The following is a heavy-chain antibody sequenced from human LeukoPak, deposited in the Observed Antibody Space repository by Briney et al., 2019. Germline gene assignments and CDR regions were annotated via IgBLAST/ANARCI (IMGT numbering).Heavy chain of an antibody. J-gene: IGHJ5*02. Sequence: GGSLRLSCAASGFTFSSYAMSWVRQAPGKGLEWVSGISGSGGSTYYADSVKGRFTISRDNSKNTLYLQMNSLRAEDTAVYYCAKEGHDSSGYYHWFDPWGQGTLVTVSS. D-gene: IGHD3-22*01. CDR2: ISGSGGST. CDR1: GFTFSSYA. CDR3: AKEGHDSSGYYHWFDP. V-gene: IGHV3-23*01.